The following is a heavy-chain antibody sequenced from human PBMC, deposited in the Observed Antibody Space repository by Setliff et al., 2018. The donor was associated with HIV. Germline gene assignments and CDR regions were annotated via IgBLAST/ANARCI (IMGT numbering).Heavy chain of an antibody. CDR2: INHSGST. D-gene: IGHD6-19*01. CDR1: GGSFSGYY. CDR3: ARGRKKTLAVSGTRYFDF. Sequence: TLSLTCAVYGGSFSGYYWNWIRQPPGKGLEWIGEINHSGSTNYNPSLKSRVTISVDTSKNQFSLKLTSVTAADMCVYYCARGRKKTLAVSGTRYFDFWGQGTLVTVSS. V-gene: IGHV4-34*01. J-gene: IGHJ4*02.